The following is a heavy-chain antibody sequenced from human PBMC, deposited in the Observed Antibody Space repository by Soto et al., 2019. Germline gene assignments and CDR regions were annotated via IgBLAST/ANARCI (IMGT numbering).Heavy chain of an antibody. CDR2: INAGNGNT. CDR3: AHSPFFGDKLDY. J-gene: IGHJ4*02. D-gene: IGHD2-21*01. Sequence: ASVKVSCKACRDTFTSYGVSCVRQAPGQRLEWMGWINAGNGNTKYSQKFQGRVTITRDTSASTAYMELTNMDPVDTATYFCAHSPFFGDKLDYWGQGTQVTVS. CDR1: RDTFTSYG. V-gene: IGHV1-3*01.